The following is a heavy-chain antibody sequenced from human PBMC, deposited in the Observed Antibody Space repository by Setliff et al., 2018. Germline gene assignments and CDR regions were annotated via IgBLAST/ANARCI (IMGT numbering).Heavy chain of an antibody. CDR2: SNHGGST. CDR3: ARQRRIWNDLDYFDY. Sequence: SETLSLTCSVSGASISSNYWSWIRQTPGKGLEWIGESNHGGSTSYHPSLKSRLTISIDTSKSQSSLRLSSVTAADTAVYYCARQRRIWNDLDYFDYWGQGTLVTVSS. V-gene: IGHV4-34*01. D-gene: IGHD1-1*01. J-gene: IGHJ4*02. CDR1: GASISSNY.